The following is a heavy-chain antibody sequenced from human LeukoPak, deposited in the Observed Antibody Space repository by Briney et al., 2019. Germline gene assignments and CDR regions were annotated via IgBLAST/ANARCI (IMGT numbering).Heavy chain of an antibody. D-gene: IGHD4-17*01. CDR3: ARRRMTVTTLHQVSNAFDI. V-gene: IGHV4-34*01. CDR2: INHSGST. Sequence: PSETLSLTCAVYGGSFSGYYWSWIRQPPGKGLEWIGEINHSGSTNYNPSLKSRVTISVDTSKNQFSLKLSSVTAADTAVYYCARRRMTVTTLHQVSNAFDIWGQGTMVTVSS. J-gene: IGHJ3*02. CDR1: GGSFSGYY.